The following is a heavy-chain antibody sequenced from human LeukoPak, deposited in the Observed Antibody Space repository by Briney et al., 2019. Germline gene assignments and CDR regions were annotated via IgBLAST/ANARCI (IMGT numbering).Heavy chain of an antibody. Sequence: SETLSLTCAVYGGSFSGYYWSWIRQPPGKGLEWIGEINHSGSTNYNPSLKSRVTISVDTSKNQFSLKLSSLTAADTAVYYCARGPSCGGDCYSADFDYWGQGTLVTVSS. CDR3: ARGPSCGGDCYSADFDY. CDR2: INHSGST. J-gene: IGHJ4*02. V-gene: IGHV4-34*01. D-gene: IGHD2-21*01. CDR1: GGSFSGYY.